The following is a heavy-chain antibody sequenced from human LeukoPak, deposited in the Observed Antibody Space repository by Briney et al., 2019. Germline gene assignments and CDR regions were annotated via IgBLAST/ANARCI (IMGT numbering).Heavy chain of an antibody. CDR1: GYSIGSGHY. V-gene: IGHV4-38-2*02. Sequence: SETLSLTCTVSGYSIGSGHYWAWIRQPPGKGLEWIGCVYHSGTYYKSSLTSRVTISMDTSKNQFSLKLTSVTAADSAFYYCAKSTGGGGHDSWGQGTLVNVSS. CDR3: AKSTGGGGHDS. CDR2: VYHSGT. J-gene: IGHJ5*01. D-gene: IGHD4-23*01.